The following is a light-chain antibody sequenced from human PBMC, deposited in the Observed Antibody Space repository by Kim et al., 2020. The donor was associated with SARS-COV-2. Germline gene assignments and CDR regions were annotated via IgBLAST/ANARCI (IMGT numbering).Light chain of an antibody. Sequence: APGKTARVTWGGNNIGSKSGHWYQQKPGQAPVLVIYYDSDRPSGIPERLSGSNSGNTATLTISRVEAGDEADYYCQVWESSSDHVLFGGGTQLTVL. J-gene: IGLJ2*01. CDR1: NIGSKS. CDR3: QVWESSSDHVL. CDR2: YDS. V-gene: IGLV3-21*01.